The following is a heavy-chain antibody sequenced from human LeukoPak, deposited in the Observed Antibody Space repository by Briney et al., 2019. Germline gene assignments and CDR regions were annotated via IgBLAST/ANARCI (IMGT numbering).Heavy chain of an antibody. CDR2: INSDGSST. CDR3: ARSHQVVSYYYYYYGMDV. J-gene: IGHJ6*02. Sequence: GGSLRLSCTASGFTFSSYWMHWVRQAPGKGLVWVSRINSDGSSTSYADSVKGRFTISRDNAKNTLYLQMNSLRAEDTAVYYCARSHQVVSYYYYYYGMDVWGQGTTVTVSS. CDR1: GFTFSSYW. V-gene: IGHV3-74*01. D-gene: IGHD6-6*01.